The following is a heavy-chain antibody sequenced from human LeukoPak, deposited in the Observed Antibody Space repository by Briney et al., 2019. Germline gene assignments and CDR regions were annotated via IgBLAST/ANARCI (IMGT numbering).Heavy chain of an antibody. V-gene: IGHV1-69*04. D-gene: IGHD4-17*01. CDR1: GGTFSSYA. J-gene: IGHJ4*02. CDR3: ARGGLVGDYETLAIVY. CDR2: IIPILGIA. Sequence: ASVKVSCKASGGTFSSYAISWVRQAPGQGLEWMGRIIPILGIANYAQKFQGRVTITADKSTSTAYMELSSLRSEDTAVYYCARGGLVGDYETLAIVYWGQGTLVTVSS.